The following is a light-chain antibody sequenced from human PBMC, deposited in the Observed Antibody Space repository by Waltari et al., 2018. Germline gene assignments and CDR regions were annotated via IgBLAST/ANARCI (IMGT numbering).Light chain of an antibody. J-gene: IGLJ2*01. CDR3: QSAHSNGSDVV. CDR2: TDS. V-gene: IGLV3-25*03. CDR1: ALSKQF. Sequence: SYELTQPPSVSVSPGQTAMITCSGDALSKQFGYWYQQKSGRAPVLMIYTDSGRPSGIPERVSGYSSGTTVTLTSSAVQPEDEADYYCQSAHSNGSDVVFGGGTKLTVL.